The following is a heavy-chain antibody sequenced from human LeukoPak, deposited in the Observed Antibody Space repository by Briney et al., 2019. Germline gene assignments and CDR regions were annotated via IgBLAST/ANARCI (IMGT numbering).Heavy chain of an antibody. Sequence: PGRSLRLSCAVSGFTCSSYAMHWVRQAPGKGLEWVTVTWQDGNKAYADSVKGRFTISRDNAKNTLYLQMNSLRAEDTAVYYCARGYGDYGDYWGQGTLVTVSS. V-gene: IGHV3-33*01. CDR2: TWQDGNK. CDR3: ARGYGDYGDY. D-gene: IGHD4-17*01. J-gene: IGHJ4*02. CDR1: GFTCSSYA.